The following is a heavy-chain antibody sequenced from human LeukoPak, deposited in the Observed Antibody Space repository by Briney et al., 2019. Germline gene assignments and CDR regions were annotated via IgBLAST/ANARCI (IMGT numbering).Heavy chain of an antibody. CDR2: ISAYNGNT. V-gene: IGHV1-18*01. CDR3: AGDGPGYGPKPY. J-gene: IGHJ4*02. CDR1: GYTFTSYG. Sequence: ASVKVSCKASGYTFTSYGISWVRQAPGQGLEWMGWISAYNGNTNYAQKLQGRVTMTTDTSTSTAYMELRSLRSGDTAVYYCAGDGPGYGPKPYWGQGTLVTVSS. D-gene: IGHD4-17*01.